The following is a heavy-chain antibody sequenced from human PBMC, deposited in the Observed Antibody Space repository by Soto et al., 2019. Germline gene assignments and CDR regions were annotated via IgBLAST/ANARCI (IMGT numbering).Heavy chain of an antibody. Sequence: EVQLLESGGGLVQPGGSLRLSCAASGFTFRNYAMSWIRQAPGKGLEWVSASHGSGGSAYYPDSVKGRFTVSRDESKNTLYLQMSSLSVDDTALYYCAKDAVAGKGEWDWFDSWGQGTLVTVSS. V-gene: IGHV3-23*01. CDR1: GFTFRNYA. CDR2: SHGSGGSA. CDR3: AKDAVAGKGEWDWFDS. D-gene: IGHD6-19*01. J-gene: IGHJ5*01.